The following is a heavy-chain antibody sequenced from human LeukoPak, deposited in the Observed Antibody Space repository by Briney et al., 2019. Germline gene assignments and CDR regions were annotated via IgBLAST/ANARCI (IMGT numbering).Heavy chain of an antibody. CDR2: IYYSGST. V-gene: IGHV4-39*07. Sequence: SETLSLTCTVSGGSISSYYWGWIRQPPGKGLEWIGSIYYSGSTYYNPSLKSRVTISVDTSKNQFSLKLSSLRSEDTAVYYCARAAYSSSSKYYYYYMDVWGKGTTVTVSS. D-gene: IGHD6-6*01. CDR3: ARAAYSSSSKYYYYYMDV. J-gene: IGHJ6*03. CDR1: GGSISSYY.